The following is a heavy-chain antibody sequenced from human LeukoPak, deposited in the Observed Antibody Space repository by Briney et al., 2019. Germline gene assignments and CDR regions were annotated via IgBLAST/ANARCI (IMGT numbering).Heavy chain of an antibody. D-gene: IGHD2/OR15-2a*01. CDR3: AKESGFRRPPLDY. J-gene: IGHJ4*02. CDR2: IRYDGSNK. V-gene: IGHV3-30*02. CDR1: GFTFSSYG. Sequence: GGSLRLSCAASGFTFSSYGMHWVRQAPGKGLEWVAFIRYDGSNKYYADSVKGRFTISRDNSKNTLCLQMNSLRAEDTAVYYCAKESGFRRPPLDYWGQGTLVTVSS.